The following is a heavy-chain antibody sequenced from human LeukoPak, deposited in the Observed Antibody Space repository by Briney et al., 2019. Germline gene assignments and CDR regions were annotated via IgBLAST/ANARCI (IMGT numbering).Heavy chain of an antibody. CDR2: ISGSGGNT. J-gene: IGHJ4*02. Sequence: GGSLRLSCAASGLTFSSYVMNWVRHAPGKGLEWVSTISGSGGNTYYADSVKGRFTISRDNSKNTVYLQMNSLRAEDTAIYYCAKVRSSWYFFDDWGQGTLVTVSS. D-gene: IGHD6-13*01. CDR3: AKVRSSWYFFDD. CDR1: GLTFSSYV. V-gene: IGHV3-23*01.